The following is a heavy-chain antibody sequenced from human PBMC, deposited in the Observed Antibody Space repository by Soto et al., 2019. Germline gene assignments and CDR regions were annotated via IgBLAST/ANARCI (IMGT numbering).Heavy chain of an antibody. CDR2: IIPISGTA. D-gene: IGHD2-2*01. V-gene: IGHV1-69*01. J-gene: IGHJ6*02. CDR1: GGTFSSYA. CDR3: ARSQGSSTSLEIYYYYYYGMDV. Sequence: QVQLVQSGAEVKKPGSSVKVSCKASGGTFSSYAISWVRQAPGQGLEWMGGIIPISGTANYAQKFQGRVTITAVESKSKAYMELRSLRSEDTAVYYCARSQGSSTSLEIYYYYYYGMDVWGQGTTVTVSS.